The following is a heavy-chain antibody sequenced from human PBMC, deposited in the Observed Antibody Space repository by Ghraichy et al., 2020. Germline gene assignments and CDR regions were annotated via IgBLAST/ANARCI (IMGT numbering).Heavy chain of an antibody. CDR3: ARQTKQRGATNFDY. CDR1: GGSISSYY. CDR2: IYYSGST. D-gene: IGHD1-26*01. Sequence: SETLSLTCTVSGGSISSYYWSWIRQPPGKGLEWIGYIYYSGSTNYNPSLKSRVTISVDTSKNQFSLKLSSVTAADTAVYYCARQTKQRGATNFDYWGQGTLVTVSS. J-gene: IGHJ4*02. V-gene: IGHV4-59*08.